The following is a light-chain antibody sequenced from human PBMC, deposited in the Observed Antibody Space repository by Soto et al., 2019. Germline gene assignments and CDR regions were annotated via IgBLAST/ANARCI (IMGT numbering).Light chain of an antibody. CDR3: QQYSEWPPLYT. CDR1: QTISTW. V-gene: IGKV3-15*01. Sequence: MTQSPSAMSASVGDRVTITCRASQTISTWMAWYQQKPGQPPRLLISGASAGAAGVPARFSGSGSGKEFSLTISSLQSEDFAVYYCQQYSEWPPLYTFGQGTKVDIK. J-gene: IGKJ2*01. CDR2: GAS.